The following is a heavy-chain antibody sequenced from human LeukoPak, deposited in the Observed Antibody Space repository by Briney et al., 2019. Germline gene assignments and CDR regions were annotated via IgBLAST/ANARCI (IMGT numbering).Heavy chain of an antibody. J-gene: IGHJ6*03. CDR2: IYYSGST. Sequence: SETLSLTCTVSGGSISSHYWSWIRQPPGKGLEWIGYIYYSGSTNYNPSLKSRVTISVDTSKNQFSLKLSSVTAADTAVYYCARVARHNNWNYGPYYYYYYMDVWGKGTTVTVSS. CDR3: ARVARHNNWNYGPYYYYYYMDV. V-gene: IGHV4-59*11. D-gene: IGHD1-7*01. CDR1: GGSISSHY.